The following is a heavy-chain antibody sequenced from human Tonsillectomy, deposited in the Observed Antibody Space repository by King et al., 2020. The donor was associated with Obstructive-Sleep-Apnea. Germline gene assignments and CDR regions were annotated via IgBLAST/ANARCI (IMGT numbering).Heavy chain of an antibody. CDR1: GYTFTSYA. V-gene: IGHV1-3*01. CDR3: ARDTGGYDILTGYYVGWFDP. J-gene: IGHJ5*02. Sequence: QLVQSGAEVKKPGASVKVSCKASGYTFTSYAMHWVRQAPGQRLEWMGWINAGNGNTKYSQKFQGRVTITRDTSASTAYMELSSLGSEDTAVYYCARDTGGYDILTGYYVGWFDPWGQGTLVTVSS. D-gene: IGHD3-9*01. CDR2: INAGNGNT.